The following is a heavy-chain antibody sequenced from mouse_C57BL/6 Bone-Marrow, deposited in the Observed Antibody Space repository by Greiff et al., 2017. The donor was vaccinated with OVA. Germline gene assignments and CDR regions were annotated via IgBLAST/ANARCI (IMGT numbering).Heavy chain of an antibody. CDR3: ARGIYYYGNWYFDV. D-gene: IGHD1-1*01. V-gene: IGHV1-18*01. Sequence: VQLQQSGPELVKPGASVKIPCKASGYTFTDYNMDWVKQSHGKSLEWIGDINPNNGGTIYNQKFKGKATLTVDKSSSTAYMELRSLTSEDTAVYYCARGIYYYGNWYFDVWGTGTTVTVSS. CDR2: INPNNGGT. J-gene: IGHJ1*03. CDR1: GYTFTDYN.